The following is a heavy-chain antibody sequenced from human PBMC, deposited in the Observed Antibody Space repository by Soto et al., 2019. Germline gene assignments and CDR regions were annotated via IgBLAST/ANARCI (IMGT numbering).Heavy chain of an antibody. CDR3: AKDLEVVAAPDY. CDR1: GFTFSSYG. D-gene: IGHD2-15*01. Sequence: PWGSLRLSCAASGFTFSSYGMHWVRQAPGKGLEWVAVISYDGSNKYYADSVKGRFTISRDNSKNTLYLQMNSLRAEDTAVYYCAKDLEVVAAPDYWGQGTLVTVSS. CDR2: ISYDGSNK. J-gene: IGHJ4*02. V-gene: IGHV3-30*18.